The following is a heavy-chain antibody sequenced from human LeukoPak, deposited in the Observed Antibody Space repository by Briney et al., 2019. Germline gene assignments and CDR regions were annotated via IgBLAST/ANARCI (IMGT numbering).Heavy chain of an antibody. CDR3: ARDSLTGTTRGDY. CDR2: ISGSSSTI. J-gene: IGHJ4*02. Sequence: GGSLRLSCAASGFTFSSYSMNWVRQAPGKGLEWVSYISGSSSTIYYADSVKGRFTISRDNAKNSLYLQMNSLRAEDTAVYYCARDSLTGTTRGDYWGQGTLVTVSS. CDR1: GFTFSSYS. D-gene: IGHD1-7*01. V-gene: IGHV3-48*01.